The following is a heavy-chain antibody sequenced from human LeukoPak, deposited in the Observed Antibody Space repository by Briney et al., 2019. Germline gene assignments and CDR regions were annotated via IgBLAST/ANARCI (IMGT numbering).Heavy chain of an antibody. CDR3: ARDPLGVLSYFDY. Sequence: PGGSLRLSCAASGFIFSYYGMHWVRQAPGKGLEWVAVIWYDGSNRYYADSLKGRFTISRGNSKNTLYLQMNSLTADDTAVYYCARDPLGVLSYFDYWGKGTLVTVSS. CDR2: IWYDGSNR. D-gene: IGHD3-16*01. J-gene: IGHJ4*02. V-gene: IGHV3-33*01. CDR1: GFIFSYYG.